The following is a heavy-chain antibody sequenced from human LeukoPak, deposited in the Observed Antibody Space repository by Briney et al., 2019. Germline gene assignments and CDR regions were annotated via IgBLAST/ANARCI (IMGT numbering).Heavy chain of an antibody. CDR1: EFTFSSYT. D-gene: IGHD3-10*01. CDR2: ISSTSGSI. J-gene: IGHJ4*02. CDR3: AGGRGGNYFDY. Sequence: GGSLRLSCSASEFTFSSYTMNWVRQAPGKGREWVSSISSTSGSISYADSLKGRFTTSRDNAKNSMSLQMNSLRAEATAVYYCAGGRGGNYFDYWGQGTLVTVSS. V-gene: IGHV3-21*01.